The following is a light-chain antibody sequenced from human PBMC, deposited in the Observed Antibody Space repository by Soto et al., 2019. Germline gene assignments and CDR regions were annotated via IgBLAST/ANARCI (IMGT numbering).Light chain of an antibody. CDR3: LLNYGGAQLWV. V-gene: IGLV7-43*01. Sequence: QTVVTQEPSLTVSPGGTVTLTCASSTGAVSSGYYPNWFQQKPGQAPRPLIYSTTKRHSWTPARFSGSLLGGKAALTLSGVQSEDEAEYYCLLNYGGAQLWVFGGGTKLTVL. J-gene: IGLJ3*02. CDR2: STT. CDR1: TGAVSSGYY.